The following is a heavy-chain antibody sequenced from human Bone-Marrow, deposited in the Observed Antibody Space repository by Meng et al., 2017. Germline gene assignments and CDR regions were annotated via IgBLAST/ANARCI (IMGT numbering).Heavy chain of an antibody. D-gene: IGHD2-21*01. CDR1: GYNFPDYY. CDR2: INPKSGDT. V-gene: IGHV1-2*06. CDR3: VRDENISLGKLFGDY. J-gene: IGHJ4*02. Sequence: ASVKVSCKPSGYNFPDYYIHWVRRAPGQGLEWMGRINPKSGDTHYAQKFQARVTMTRDTSINTAYVELSRLRSDDTAVYYCVRDENISLGKLFGDYWGQGALVTVSS.